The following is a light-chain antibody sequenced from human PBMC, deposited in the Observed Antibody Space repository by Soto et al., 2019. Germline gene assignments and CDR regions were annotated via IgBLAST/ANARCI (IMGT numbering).Light chain of an antibody. V-gene: IGLV2-14*01. CDR2: EVS. J-gene: IGLJ1*01. CDR1: SSDIGDYNY. CDR3: SSYTSTSSYV. Sequence: QSALTQPASVSGSPGQSITSSCTGSSSDIGDYNYVSWYQQHPGKAPKLIIFEVSNRPSGISNRFSGSKSGNTASLTISGLQADDEADYYCSSYTSTSSYVFGTGTKLTVL.